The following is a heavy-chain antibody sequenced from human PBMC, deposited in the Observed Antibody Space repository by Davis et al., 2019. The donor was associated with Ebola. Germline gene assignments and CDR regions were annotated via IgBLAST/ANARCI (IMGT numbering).Heavy chain of an antibody. CDR1: GGSISSSSYY. J-gene: IGHJ5*02. CDR3: ARSTRTTRIFNP. CDR2: IYYSGST. Sequence: SETLSLTCTVSGGSISSSSYYWGWIRQPPGKGLEWIGSIYYSGSTNYNPSLKSRVTISVDTSKNQFSLKLSSVTAADTAVYYCARSTRTTRIFNPWGQGTLVTVSS. V-gene: IGHV4-39*07. D-gene: IGHD1-14*01.